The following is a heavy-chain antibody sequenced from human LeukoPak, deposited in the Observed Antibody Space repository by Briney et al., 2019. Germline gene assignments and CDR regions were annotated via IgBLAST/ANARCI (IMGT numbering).Heavy chain of an antibody. CDR2: INPHSGGT. J-gene: IGHJ3*02. CDR1: GYTFTDYY. V-gene: IGHV1-2*02. D-gene: IGHD3-10*01. Sequence: APVKVSCKTSGYTFTDYYMHWVRQAPGQGLEWVGWINPHSGGTYYAQKFQGRVTMTRDSSTSTAYMELSNLRSDDTAVYYCARDGPSMVRAVIPFDIWGQGTMVTVSS. CDR3: ARDGPSMVRAVIPFDI.